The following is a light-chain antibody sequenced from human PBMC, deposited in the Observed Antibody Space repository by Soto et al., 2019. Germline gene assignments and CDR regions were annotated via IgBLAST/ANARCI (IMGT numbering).Light chain of an antibody. V-gene: IGKV4-1*01. Sequence: APAPDSLAVSLGERATINCKSSQSVLYSSNRKSYLAWYQQKPGQAPTLLLPSASTRASGVPDLFSGSGSGTDFTLTISSLQAEDVAVYYCQQYYSSPRTFGQGTKVDIK. CDR3: QQYYSSPRT. CDR2: SAS. CDR1: QSVLYSSNRKSY. J-gene: IGKJ1*01.